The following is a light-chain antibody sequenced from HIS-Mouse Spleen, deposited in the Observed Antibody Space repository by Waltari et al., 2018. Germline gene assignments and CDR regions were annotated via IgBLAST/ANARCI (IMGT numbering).Light chain of an antibody. CDR2: EDS. CDR3: YSTDSSGNHRV. J-gene: IGLJ2*01. V-gene: IGLV3-10*01. CDR1: ALPKKY. Sequence: SYELTQPPSVSVSPGKTARITCSGDALPKKYAYWYQQKSGQAPVLVIYEDSKRPSGIPERFSGSSSGTMATLTISGAQVEDEADYYCYSTDSSGNHRVFGGGTKLTAL.